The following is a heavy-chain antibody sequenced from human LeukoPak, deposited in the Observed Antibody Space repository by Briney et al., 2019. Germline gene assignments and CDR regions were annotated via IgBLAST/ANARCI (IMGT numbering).Heavy chain of an antibody. CDR2: INHSGST. V-gene: IGHV4-34*01. CDR1: GGSFSGYY. J-gene: IGHJ4*02. Sequence: ASETLSLTCAVYGGSFSGYYWSWIRQPPGKGLEWIGEINHSGSTNYNPSLKSRVTISVDTSKNQFSLKLSSVTAADTAVYYCASDPLDYKNGDYWGQGTLVTVSS. CDR3: ASDPLDYKNGDY. D-gene: IGHD4-11*01.